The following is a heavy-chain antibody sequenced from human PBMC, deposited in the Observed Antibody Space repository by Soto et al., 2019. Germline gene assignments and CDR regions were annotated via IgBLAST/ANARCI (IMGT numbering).Heavy chain of an antibody. V-gene: IGHV3-23*01. D-gene: IGHD5-12*01. J-gene: IGHJ4*02. CDR3: AKSNSDYSDHEDYFDH. CDR2: VSGGGGST. Sequence: GGSLRLSCAASGFTLSSLPMSWVRQAPGKGLEWVSTVSGGGGSTSYTDSVKGRFTISRDNSKNTLYLQMNSLRAEDTAVYYCAKSNSDYSDHEDYFDHWGQGTLVTVSS. CDR1: GFTLSSLP.